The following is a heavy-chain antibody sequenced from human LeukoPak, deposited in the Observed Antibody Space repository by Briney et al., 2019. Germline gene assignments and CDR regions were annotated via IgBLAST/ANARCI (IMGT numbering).Heavy chain of an antibody. CDR1: GFTFSSYA. V-gene: IGHV3-23*01. D-gene: IGHD2-2*01. CDR3: AKKASPGYCSSTSCYFDY. J-gene: IGHJ4*02. CDR2: ISGSGGST. Sequence: GGSLRLSCAASGFTFSSYAMSWVRQAPGKGLEWVSAISGSGGSTYYADSVKGRFTISRDNSKNTLYLQMNSLRAEDTAVYYCAKKASPGYCSSTSCYFDYWGQGTLVTVSS.